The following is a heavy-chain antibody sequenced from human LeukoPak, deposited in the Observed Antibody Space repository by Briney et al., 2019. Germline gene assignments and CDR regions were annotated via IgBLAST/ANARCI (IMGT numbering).Heavy chain of an antibody. CDR3: ARHGVNVVVPAARGVPYDAFDI. V-gene: IGHV4-39*01. J-gene: IGHJ3*02. CDR2: IYYSGST. Sequence: SETLSLTCTVSGGSISSSSYYWGWIRQPPRKGLEWIGSIYYSGSTYYNASLKSRATISVDTSKNQFSLKLSSVTAADTAVYYCARHGVNVVVPAARGVPYDAFDIWGQGTVVTVSS. D-gene: IGHD2-2*01. CDR1: GGSISSSSYY.